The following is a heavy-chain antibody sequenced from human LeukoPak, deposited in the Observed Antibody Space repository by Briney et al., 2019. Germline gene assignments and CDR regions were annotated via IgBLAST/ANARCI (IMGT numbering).Heavy chain of an antibody. CDR3: ASTMITFGGVMAFYFDF. CDR2: IYYSGST. J-gene: IGHJ4*02. D-gene: IGHD3-16*01. Sequence: SETLSLTCTVSGGSISSYYWSWIRQPPGKGLEWIGYIYYSGSTNYNPSLMSRVTISVDTSKNQFSLKLSSVTAADTAVYYCASTMITFGGVMAFYFDFWGQGGLVTVS. CDR1: GGSISSYY. V-gene: IGHV4-59*08.